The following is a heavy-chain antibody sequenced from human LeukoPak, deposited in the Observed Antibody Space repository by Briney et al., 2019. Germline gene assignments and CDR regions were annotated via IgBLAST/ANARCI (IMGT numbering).Heavy chain of an antibody. CDR2: VQHSGTK. CDR1: GGSISSSNYY. V-gene: IGHV4-39*07. D-gene: IGHD1-26*01. Sequence: SETLSLTCTVSGGSISSSNYYWGWIRQPPGKGLEWTGNVQHSGTKSYDPSLKSRVTFSVDMSKNQFSLQLTSVTAADTAVYYCVRDVGSAITDSWGQGTLVTVSS. J-gene: IGHJ4*02. CDR3: VRDVGSAITDS.